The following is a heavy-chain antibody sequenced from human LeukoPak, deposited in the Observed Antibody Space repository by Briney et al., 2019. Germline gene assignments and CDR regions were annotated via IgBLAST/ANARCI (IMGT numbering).Heavy chain of an antibody. V-gene: IGHV3-23*01. CDR3: AREFGVPDAFDI. CDR2: ISGSGGST. Sequence: GGSLRLSCAASGFTFSSYAMSWVRQAPGKGLEWVSAISGSGGSTYYADSVKGRFTISRDNAKNSLYLQMNSLRAEDTAVYYCAREFGVPDAFDIWGQGTMVTVSS. CDR1: GFTFSSYA. J-gene: IGHJ3*02. D-gene: IGHD3-10*01.